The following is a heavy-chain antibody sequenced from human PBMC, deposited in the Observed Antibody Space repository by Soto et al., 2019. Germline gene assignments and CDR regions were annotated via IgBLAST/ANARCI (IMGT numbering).Heavy chain of an antibody. J-gene: IGHJ4*02. D-gene: IGHD1-20*01. Sequence: GASVKVSCKASGYTFTSYGISWVRQAPGQGLGWMGWISAYNGNTNYAQKLQCRVTMTTDTSTRTEYMELRSLRSDDTAVYFCDMLRYNWNGAYWRQAILVTVA. CDR2: ISAYNGNT. V-gene: IGHV1-18*01. CDR1: GYTFTSYG. CDR3: DMLRYNWNGAY.